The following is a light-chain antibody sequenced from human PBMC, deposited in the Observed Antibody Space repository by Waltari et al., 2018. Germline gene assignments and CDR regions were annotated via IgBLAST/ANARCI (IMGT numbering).Light chain of an antibody. V-gene: IGKV3-20*01. CDR3: QHYLKLPVT. Sequence: EIVLTQSPGTLSLSLGERATVSCRASQSVSRALAWYQQKPGQAPRLLIYGASTRATGIPHRFSGSGSGTDFSLTISRLEPDDFVVYYCQHYLKLPVTFGQGTTVEI. J-gene: IGKJ1*01. CDR1: QSVSRA. CDR2: GAS.